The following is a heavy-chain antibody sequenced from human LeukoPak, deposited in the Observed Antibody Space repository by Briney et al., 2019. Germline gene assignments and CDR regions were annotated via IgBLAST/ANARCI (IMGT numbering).Heavy chain of an antibody. V-gene: IGHV3-23*01. CDR3: AKAITTTIRAFDP. Sequence: GGSLRLSCEASGFAFSSCAMGWVRQAPGKGLEWVSGISAGGGGTYYADSVKGRFTISRDNSKNTPYLQMNSLRAEDTAVYYCAKAITTTIRAFDPWGQGTLVTVSS. CDR2: ISAGGGGT. J-gene: IGHJ5*02. D-gene: IGHD1-26*01. CDR1: GFAFSSCA.